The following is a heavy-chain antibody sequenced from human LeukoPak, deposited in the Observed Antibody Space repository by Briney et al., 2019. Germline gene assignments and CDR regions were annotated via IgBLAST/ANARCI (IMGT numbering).Heavy chain of an antibody. CDR2: ISGSGGST. CDR3: AKGRMPYCSGGSCQRAYFDY. Sequence: GGSLRLSCAASGFTFSSYAMSWVRQAPGKGLEWVSAISGSGGSTYYADSVKGRFTISRDNSKNTLYLQMNSLRAEDTAVYYCAKGRMPYCSGGSCQRAYFDYWGQGTLVTVSS. V-gene: IGHV3-23*01. J-gene: IGHJ4*02. D-gene: IGHD2-15*01. CDR1: GFTFSSYA.